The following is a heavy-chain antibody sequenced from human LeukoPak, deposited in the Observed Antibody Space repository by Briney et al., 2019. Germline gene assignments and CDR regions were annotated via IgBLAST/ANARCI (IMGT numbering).Heavy chain of an antibody. D-gene: IGHD3-22*01. CDR1: GFTFSSYS. Sequence: GGSLRLSCAASGFTFSSYSMNWVRQAPGKGLEWVSSISSSSSYIYYADSVKGRFTISRDNAKNSLYLQMNSLRAEDTAVYYCARGTYDRPPYAFDIWGQGTMVTVSS. CDR2: ISSSSSYI. CDR3: ARGTYDRPPYAFDI. V-gene: IGHV3-21*01. J-gene: IGHJ3*02.